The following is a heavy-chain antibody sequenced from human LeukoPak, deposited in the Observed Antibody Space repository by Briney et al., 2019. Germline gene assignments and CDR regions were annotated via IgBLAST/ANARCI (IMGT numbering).Heavy chain of an antibody. CDR1: GFTFSNAW. Sequence: GGSLRLSCAASGFTFSNAWMNWVRQAPGKGLEWVGRIKSKTDGGTTDYAAPVKGRFTISRDDSKNMLYLQMNSLKTEDTAVYYCTTVDSSGWYETDYWGQGTLVTVSS. D-gene: IGHD6-19*01. CDR2: IKSKTDGGTT. J-gene: IGHJ4*02. CDR3: TTVDSSGWYETDY. V-gene: IGHV3-15*07.